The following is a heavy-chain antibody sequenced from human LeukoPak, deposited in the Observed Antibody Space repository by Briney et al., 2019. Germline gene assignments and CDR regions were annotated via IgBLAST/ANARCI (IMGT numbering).Heavy chain of an antibody. Sequence: PGGSLRLSCAASGFTFSSYGMHWVRQAPGKGLEWVAFIRYDGSNKYYADSVKGRFTISRDNSKNTLYLQMNSLRAEDTAVYYCARRVGSTQWSYYMDVWGNGTTVTVSS. D-gene: IGHD2-8*01. CDR2: IRYDGSNK. J-gene: IGHJ6*03. CDR3: ARRVGSTQWSYYMDV. CDR1: GFTFSSYG. V-gene: IGHV3-30*02.